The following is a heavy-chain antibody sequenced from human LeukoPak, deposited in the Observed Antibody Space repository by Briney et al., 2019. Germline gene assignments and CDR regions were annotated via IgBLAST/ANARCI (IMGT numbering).Heavy chain of an antibody. CDR3: ARGGDGDILTGLVFDY. J-gene: IGHJ4*02. V-gene: IGHV1-18*01. CDR1: GYTFSSYG. CDR2: ISAYNGNT. D-gene: IGHD3-9*01. Sequence: ASVKVSRKASGYTFSSYGISWVRQAPGQGLEWMGWISAYNGNTNYAQKLQGRVTMTTDTSTSTAYMELRSLRSDDTAVYYCARGGDGDILTGLVFDYWGQGTLVTVSS.